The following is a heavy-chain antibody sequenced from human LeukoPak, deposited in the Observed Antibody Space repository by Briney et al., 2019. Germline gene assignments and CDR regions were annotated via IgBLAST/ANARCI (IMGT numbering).Heavy chain of an antibody. Sequence: PGRSLRLSCAASGFTFSSYAMSWVRQAPGKGLEWVSAISGSGGSTYYADSVKGRFTISRDNSKNTLYLQMNSLRAEDTAVYYCARLYCSSTSCHDCWGQGTLVTVSS. J-gene: IGHJ4*02. CDR2: ISGSGGST. V-gene: IGHV3-23*01. CDR3: ARLYCSSTSCHDC. D-gene: IGHD2-2*01. CDR1: GFTFSSYA.